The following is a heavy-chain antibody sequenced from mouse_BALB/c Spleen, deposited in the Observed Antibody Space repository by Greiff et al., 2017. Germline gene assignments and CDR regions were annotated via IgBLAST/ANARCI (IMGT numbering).Heavy chain of an antibody. J-gene: IGHJ3*01. CDR2: ISYSGST. D-gene: IGHD2-4*01. CDR3: ASYYDYDDGFAY. CDR1: GYSITSDYA. V-gene: IGHV3-2*02. Sequence: EVKLQESGPGLVKPSQSLSLTCTVTGYSITSDYAWNWIRQFPGNKLEWMGYISYSGSTSYNPSLKSRISITRDTSKNQFFLQLNSVTTEDTATYYCASYYDYDDGFAYWGQGTLVTVSA.